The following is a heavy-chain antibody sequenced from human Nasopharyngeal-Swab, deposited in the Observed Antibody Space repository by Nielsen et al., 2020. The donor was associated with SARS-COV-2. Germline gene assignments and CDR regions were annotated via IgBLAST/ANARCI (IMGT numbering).Heavy chain of an antibody. CDR3: ARDGGQWAFDI. Sequence: SETLSLTCTVSGGSISSYYWSWIRQSPGKGLEWIGYIYYSGSTNYNPFLKSLVTISVDPSKNQFSLKLSSVTAADTAVYYCARDGGQWAFDIWGQGTMVTVSS. D-gene: IGHD6-19*01. J-gene: IGHJ3*02. CDR1: GGSISSYY. V-gene: IGHV4-59*13. CDR2: IYYSGST.